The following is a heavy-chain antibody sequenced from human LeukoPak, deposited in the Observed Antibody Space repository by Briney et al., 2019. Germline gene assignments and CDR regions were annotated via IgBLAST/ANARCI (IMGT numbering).Heavy chain of an antibody. D-gene: IGHD1-26*01. V-gene: IGHV3-23*01. CDR3: ARGSGSFSGGFDY. Sequence: PGGSLRLSCAASGFTFSNYAMSWVRQAPGRGLEWVSGLTSSGGTTYYADSVKGRFTISRDNSKNTLYLQMNSLRAEDTAVYYCARGSGSFSGGFDYWGQGTLVTVSS. CDR2: LTSSGGTT. J-gene: IGHJ4*02. CDR1: GFTFSNYA.